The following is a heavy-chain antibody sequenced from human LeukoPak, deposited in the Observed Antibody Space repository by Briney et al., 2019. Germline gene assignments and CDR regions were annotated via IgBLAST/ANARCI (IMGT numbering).Heavy chain of an antibody. CDR2: LSGSGRSP. CDR3: AKDIVVVPAAPVGY. CDR1: GFTFNDYG. J-gene: IGHJ4*02. D-gene: IGHD2-2*01. V-gene: IGHV3-23*01. Sequence: GGSLRLSCAASGFTFNDYGMTWVRQAPGKGLEWISGLSGSGRSPYYADSVKGRFTISRDNSRNTLYLQMNSLKAEDTAVYYCAKDIVVVPAAPVGYWGQGTLVTVSS.